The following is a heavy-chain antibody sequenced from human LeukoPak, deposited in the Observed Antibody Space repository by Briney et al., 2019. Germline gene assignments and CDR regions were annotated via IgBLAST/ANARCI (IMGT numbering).Heavy chain of an antibody. V-gene: IGHV3-21*01. CDR1: GFTFSSYS. CDR2: ISSSSSYI. D-gene: IGHD3-10*01. J-gene: IGHJ4*02. Sequence: KPGGSLRLSCAASGFTFSSYSMNWVRQAPGKGLEWVSSISSSSSYIYYADSVKGRFTISRDNAKNSLYMQMNSLRAEDTAVYYCASFVGGSGSRDYSGQGTLVTVSS. CDR3: ASFVGGSGSRDY.